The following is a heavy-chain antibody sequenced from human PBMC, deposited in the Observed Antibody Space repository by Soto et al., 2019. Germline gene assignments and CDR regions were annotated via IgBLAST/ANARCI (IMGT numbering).Heavy chain of an antibody. CDR1: VFTFSDYN. Sequence: GGSLRLSGVASVFTFSDYNMNWLRQTPGKGLEWVSSIASRSNYIYYADSLKGRFTVSRDNARNSLYLQVDNLRAEDTAVYYCARNRRIAVEMDVWGQGTTVTVSS. J-gene: IGHJ6*02. CDR2: IASRSNYI. CDR3: ARNRRIAVEMDV. V-gene: IGHV3-21*01. D-gene: IGHD2-21*01.